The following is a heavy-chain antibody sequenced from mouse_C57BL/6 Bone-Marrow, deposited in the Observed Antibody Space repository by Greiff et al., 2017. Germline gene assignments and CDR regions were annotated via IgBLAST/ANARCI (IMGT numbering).Heavy chain of an antibody. CDR2: IDPENGDT. Sequence: VQLQQSGAELVRPGASVKLSCTASGFNITDDYMHWVKPRPEQGLEWIGWIDPENGDTEYASKFQGKATITADTSSNTAYLQLSSLTSEDTAVYYCTRYDGYYEGWFAYWGQGTLVTVSA. CDR1: GFNITDDY. V-gene: IGHV14-4*01. CDR3: TRYDGYYEGWFAY. D-gene: IGHD2-3*01. J-gene: IGHJ3*01.